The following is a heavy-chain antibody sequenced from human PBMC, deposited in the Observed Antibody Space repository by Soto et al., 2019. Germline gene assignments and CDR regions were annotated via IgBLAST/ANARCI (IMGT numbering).Heavy chain of an antibody. CDR3: ARDRSGYDSFDY. D-gene: IGHD5-12*01. CDR2: IYYSGST. CDR1: GGSISSYY. Sequence: QVQLQESGPGLVKPSETLSLTCTVSGGSISSYYWSWIRQPPGKGLEWIGYIYYSGSTNYNPSLKSRVTISVDTSKNQFSLKLSFVTAADTAVYYCARDRSGYDSFDYWGQGTLVTVSS. V-gene: IGHV4-59*01. J-gene: IGHJ4*02.